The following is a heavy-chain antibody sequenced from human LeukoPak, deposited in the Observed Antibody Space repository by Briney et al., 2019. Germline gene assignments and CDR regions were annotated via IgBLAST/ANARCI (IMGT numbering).Heavy chain of an antibody. V-gene: IGHV1-69*05. CDR1: GGTFSSYA. CDR3: ARGSFYDFWSGYSFPFSFDASDI. J-gene: IGHJ3*02. CDR2: IIPIFGTA. D-gene: IGHD3-3*01. Sequence: ASVKVSCKASGGTFSSYAISWVRQAPGQGLEWMGGIIPIFGTANYAQKFQGRVTITTDESTSTAYMELSSLRSEDTAVYYCARGSFYDFWSGYSFPFSFDASDIWGQGTMVTVSS.